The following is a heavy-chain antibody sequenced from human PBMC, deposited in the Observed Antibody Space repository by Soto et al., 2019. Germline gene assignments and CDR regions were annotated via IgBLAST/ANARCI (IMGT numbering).Heavy chain of an antibody. CDR2: ISGSGGST. J-gene: IGHJ4*02. CDR3: AKDFLPYSGSYSGGVFDY. D-gene: IGHD1-26*01. V-gene: IGHV3-23*01. CDR1: GFTFSSYA. Sequence: PGGSLRLSCAASGFTFSSYAMSWVRQAPGKGLEWVSAISGSGGSTYYADSVKGRFTISRDNSKNTLYLQMNSLGAEDTAVYYCAKDFLPYSGSYSGGVFDYWGQGTLVTVSS.